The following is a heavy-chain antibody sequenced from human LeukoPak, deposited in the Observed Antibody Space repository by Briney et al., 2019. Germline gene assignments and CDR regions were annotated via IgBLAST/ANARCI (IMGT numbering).Heavy chain of an antibody. CDR3: AKSVRGSNYYYYYGLDV. CDR1: GFTFSSYG. J-gene: IGHJ6*02. D-gene: IGHD3-10*01. V-gene: IGHV3-30*18. Sequence: GGSLRLSCAASGFTFSSYGMHWVRRAPGKGLEWVAVISYDGSNKYYADSVKGRFTISRDNSEKTLYLQMNSLRAEDTAVYYRAKSVRGSNYYYYYGLDVWGQGTTVTVSS. CDR2: ISYDGSNK.